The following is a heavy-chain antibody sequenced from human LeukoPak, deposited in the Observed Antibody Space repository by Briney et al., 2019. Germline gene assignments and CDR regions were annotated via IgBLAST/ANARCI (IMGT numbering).Heavy chain of an antibody. V-gene: IGHV3-49*04. CDR1: GFTFGDYA. CDR2: IRSKAYGGTT. Sequence: GGSLRLSCTASGFTFGDYAMSWVRQAPGKGLEWVGFIRSKAYGGTTEYAASVKGGFTISRDDSKSIAYLQMNSLKTEDTAVYCCTRVPTLGYCSSTSCSFGYWGQGTLVTVSS. J-gene: IGHJ4*02. D-gene: IGHD2-2*01. CDR3: TRVPTLGYCSSTSCSFGY.